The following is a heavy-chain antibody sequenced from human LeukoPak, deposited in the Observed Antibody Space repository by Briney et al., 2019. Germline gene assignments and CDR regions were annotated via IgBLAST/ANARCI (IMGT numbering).Heavy chain of an antibody. CDR1: GFTFSSYA. J-gene: IGHJ4*02. D-gene: IGHD2-15*01. CDR2: ISGSDGST. V-gene: IGHV3-23*01. Sequence: GGSLRLSCAASGFTFSSYAMSWVRQAPGKGLEWVSGISGSDGSTNYADSVKGRFTISRDNSKDTLYLQMNSLRAEDTAVYYCAKPYCSGGSCDKPFDYWGQGTLVTVSS. CDR3: AKPYCSGGSCDKPFDY.